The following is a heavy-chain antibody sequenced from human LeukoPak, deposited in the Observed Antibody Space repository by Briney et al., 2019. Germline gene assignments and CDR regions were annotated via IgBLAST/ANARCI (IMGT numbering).Heavy chain of an antibody. CDR1: GFTFINYG. D-gene: IGHD4-17*01. CDR2: ISYDATNK. CDR3: ANYGDYQYFDY. Sequence: PGGSLRLSCAASGFTFINYGMHWVRQAPGKGLEWVAVISYDATNKYYADSVKGRFTISRDNSKYTLYLQMNSLKTDGTAVYYCANYGDYQYFDYWGQGTSVTVSS. J-gene: IGHJ4*02. V-gene: IGHV3-30*18.